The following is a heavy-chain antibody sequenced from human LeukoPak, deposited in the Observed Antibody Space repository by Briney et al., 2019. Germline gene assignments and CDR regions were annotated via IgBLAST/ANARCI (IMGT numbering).Heavy chain of an antibody. CDR2: IRYDGSNK. Sequence: GGSLRLSCAASGFKFSSYGMHWVRQAPGEGLEWVAFIRYDGSNKYYADSVKGRFTISRDNSKNTLYLQMNSLRAEDTAVYYCARGTYDILTGFDYWGQGTLVTVSS. J-gene: IGHJ4*02. CDR3: ARGTYDILTGFDY. V-gene: IGHV3-30*02. D-gene: IGHD3-9*01. CDR1: GFKFSSYG.